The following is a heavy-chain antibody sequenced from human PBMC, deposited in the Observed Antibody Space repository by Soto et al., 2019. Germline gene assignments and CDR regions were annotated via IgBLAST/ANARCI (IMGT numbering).Heavy chain of an antibody. D-gene: IGHD3-10*01. Sequence: PXATLSLTCTVSGGCVSSYEGSGIRQPPGKGLEWIGYIYYSGSTNYNPSLKSRVTISVDTSKNQFSLKLSSVTAADTAVYYCAREGYYYGSASYYTASMDVWGQGTTVTVSS. CDR2: IYYSGST. CDR3: AREGYYYGSASYYTASMDV. J-gene: IGHJ6*02. V-gene: IGHV4-59*02. CDR1: GGCVSSYE.